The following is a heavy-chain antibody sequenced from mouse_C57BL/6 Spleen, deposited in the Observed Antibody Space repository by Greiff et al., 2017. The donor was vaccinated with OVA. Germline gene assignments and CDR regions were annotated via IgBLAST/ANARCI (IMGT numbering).Heavy chain of an antibody. Sequence: QVQLQQPGAELVKPGASVKLSCKASGYTFTSYWMHWVKQRPGQGLEWIGMIHPNSGSTNYNEKFKSKATLTVDKSSSTAYMQLSSLTSEDSAVDYGARSDYYGSSHYWGQGTTLTVSS. CDR1: GYTFTSYW. CDR2: IHPNSGST. CDR3: ARSDYYGSSHY. V-gene: IGHV1-64*01. D-gene: IGHD1-1*01. J-gene: IGHJ2*01.